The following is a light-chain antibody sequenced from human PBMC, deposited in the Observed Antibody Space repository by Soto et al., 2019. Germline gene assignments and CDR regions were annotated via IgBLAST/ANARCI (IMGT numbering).Light chain of an antibody. J-gene: IGKJ4*01. CDR3: QHYGSSLT. Sequence: EIVLKPSPATLSLSPGERATLSCRASQSVSSYLAWYQQKPGQAPRLLIYDASNRATGIPARFSGSGSGTDFTLIISRLEPEDFAVYYCQHYGSSLTFGGGTKVDIK. V-gene: IGKV3-11*01. CDR1: QSVSSY. CDR2: DAS.